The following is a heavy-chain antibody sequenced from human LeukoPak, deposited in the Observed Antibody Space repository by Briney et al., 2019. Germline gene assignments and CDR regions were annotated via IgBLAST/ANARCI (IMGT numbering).Heavy chain of an antibody. CDR3: ARDISSGGYDGYYYMDV. CDR1: GFTFSSYS. D-gene: IGHD3-3*02. Sequence: GGSLRLSCAASGFTFSSYSMNWVRQAPGKGLEWVSYISSSSSTIYYADSVKGRFTISRDNAKNSLYLQMNSLRAEDTAVYYCARDISSGGYDGYYYMDVWGKGTTVTVSS. CDR2: ISSSSSTI. J-gene: IGHJ6*03. V-gene: IGHV3-48*04.